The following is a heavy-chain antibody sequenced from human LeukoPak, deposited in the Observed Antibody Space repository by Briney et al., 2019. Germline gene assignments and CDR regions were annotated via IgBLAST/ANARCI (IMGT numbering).Heavy chain of an antibody. D-gene: IGHD3-9*01. V-gene: IGHV1-18*01. Sequence: GASVKVSCKASGGTFSIYGISWVRQAPGQGLEWMGWISAYNGNTNYAQKLQGRVTMTTDTSTSTAYMELRSLRSDDTAVYCCARDLNDILTGYYTDYWGQGTLVTVSS. J-gene: IGHJ4*02. CDR3: ARDLNDILTGYYTDY. CDR1: GGTFSIYG. CDR2: ISAYNGNT.